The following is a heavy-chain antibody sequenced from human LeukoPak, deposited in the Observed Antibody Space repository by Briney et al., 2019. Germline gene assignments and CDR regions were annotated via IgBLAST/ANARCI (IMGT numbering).Heavy chain of an antibody. D-gene: IGHD2-2*01. CDR2: MNPNSGNT. CDR1: GYTFTSYD. J-gene: IGHJ4*02. V-gene: IGHV1-8*01. CDR3: ARDPRSYGYCSSTSCPGGY. Sequence: ASVKVSCKASGYTFTSYDINWVRQATGQGLEWMGWMNPNSGNTGYAQKFQGRVTMTRDTSISTAYMELSRLRSDDTAVYYCARDPRSYGYCSSTSCPGGYWGQGTLVTVSS.